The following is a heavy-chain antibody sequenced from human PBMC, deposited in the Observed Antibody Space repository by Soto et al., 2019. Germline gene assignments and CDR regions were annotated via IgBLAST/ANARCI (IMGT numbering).Heavy chain of an antibody. CDR2: IIPIFGTA. V-gene: IGHV1-69*01. Sequence: QVQLVQSGAEVKKPGSSVKVSCKASGGTFSSYAISWVRQAPGQGLEWMGGIIPIFGTANYAQKFQGRVTITADESTSTAYMELSSLSSEDTAVYYCAIDLAYCGGDCYSDFDYWGQGTLVTVSS. CDR1: GGTFSSYA. CDR3: AIDLAYCGGDCYSDFDY. D-gene: IGHD2-21*02. J-gene: IGHJ4*02.